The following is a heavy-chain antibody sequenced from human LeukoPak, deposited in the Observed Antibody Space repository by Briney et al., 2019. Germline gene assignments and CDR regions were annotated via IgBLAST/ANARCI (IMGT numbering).Heavy chain of an antibody. CDR1: GGSFSGYY. V-gene: IGHV4-34*01. Sequence: SETLSLTCAVYGGSFSGYYWSWIRQPPGKGLEWIGEINHSGSTNYNPSLKCRVTISVDTSKNQFSLKLSSVTAADTAVYYCARGHDDSSGYYYFDWFDPWGQGTLVTVSS. J-gene: IGHJ5*02. CDR3: ARGHDDSSGYYYFDWFDP. CDR2: INHSGST. D-gene: IGHD3-22*01.